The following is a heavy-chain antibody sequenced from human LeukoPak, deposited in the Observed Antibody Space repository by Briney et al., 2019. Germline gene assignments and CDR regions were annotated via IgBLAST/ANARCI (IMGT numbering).Heavy chain of an antibody. D-gene: IGHD3-3*01. CDR1: GFTFSSYW. V-gene: IGHV3-7*01. Sequence: GGSLRLSCAASGFTFSSYWMSWVRQAPGKGLEWVANIKQDGSEKYYVDSVKGRFTISRDNAKNSLYLQMNSLRAEDTAVYYCARELLDFPRGDAFDIWGQGTMVTDSS. J-gene: IGHJ3*02. CDR3: ARELLDFPRGDAFDI. CDR2: IKQDGSEK.